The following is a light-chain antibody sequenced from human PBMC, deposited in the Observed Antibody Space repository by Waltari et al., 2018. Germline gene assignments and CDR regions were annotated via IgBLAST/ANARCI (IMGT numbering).Light chain of an antibody. CDR1: QGISSY. CDR2: AAS. V-gene: IGKV1-9*01. Sequence: IQLTQSPSSLSASVGDRVTITCRASQGISSYLAWYQQKPGKAPKLLIYAASTLQRGVPSRCSGSGSGTDFTLTISSLQPEYFSTYYCQQLNSYPRGFTFGPGTKVDIK. J-gene: IGKJ3*01. CDR3: QQLNSYPRGFT.